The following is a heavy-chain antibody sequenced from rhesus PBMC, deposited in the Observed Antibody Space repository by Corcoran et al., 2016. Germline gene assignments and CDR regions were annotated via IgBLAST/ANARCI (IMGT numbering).Heavy chain of an antibody. CDR2: IYGNSASN. CDR1: GGSISDYYY. Sequence: QVQLQESGPGLVKPSETLSLTCAVSGGSISDYYYWNWIRPPPGKGLEWIGNIYGNSASNYYNHSLKSRVTSSKDTSKNQFFLKLSSVTAADTAVYYCASTIFGLVTFDYWGQGVLVTVSS. D-gene: IGHD3-3*01. V-gene: IGHV4S9*01. CDR3: ASTIFGLVTFDY. J-gene: IGHJ4*01.